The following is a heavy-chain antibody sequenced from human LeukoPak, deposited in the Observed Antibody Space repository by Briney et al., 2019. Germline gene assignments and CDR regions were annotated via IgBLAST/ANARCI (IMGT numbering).Heavy chain of an antibody. Sequence: GASLKLSCTASGYTFTSYGISWVRQAPGQGLEWMALISAYGNTNYAQNSQSSVIMITDKYSSTAYKELRSLRSDGTAVYYCARGLIGYYFVYWGQGTLVTVSS. V-gene: IGHV1-18*01. CDR2: ISAYGNT. CDR1: GYTFTSYG. D-gene: IGHD3-22*01. CDR3: ARGLIGYYFVY. J-gene: IGHJ4*02.